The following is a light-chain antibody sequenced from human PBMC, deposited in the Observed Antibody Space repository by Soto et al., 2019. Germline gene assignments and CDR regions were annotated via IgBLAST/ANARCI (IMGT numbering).Light chain of an antibody. CDR2: DAS. V-gene: IGKV1-5*01. CDR3: HQYNSYSSWT. Sequence: INKKQSPSTLSVSVEYRFTIPFLVRQTISSWLAWYQQKPGRAPKLLIYDASTLESGVPSRFSGSGSGTEFTLTISRLQTDDFATYYCHQYNSYSSWTFGQG. CDR1: QTISSW. J-gene: IGKJ1*01.